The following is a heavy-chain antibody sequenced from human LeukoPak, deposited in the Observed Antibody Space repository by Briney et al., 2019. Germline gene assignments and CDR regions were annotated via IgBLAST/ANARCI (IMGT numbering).Heavy chain of an antibody. V-gene: IGHV3-23*01. Sequence: GGSLRLSCAASGFTFSSYAMSWVRQAPGKGLEWVSAISGSGGSTCYADSVKGRFTISRDNSKNTLYLQMNSLRAEDTAVYYCAKGLGGGNWFDPWGQGTLVTVSS. J-gene: IGHJ5*02. CDR3: AKGLGGGNWFDP. D-gene: IGHD3-16*01. CDR1: GFTFSSYA. CDR2: ISGSGGST.